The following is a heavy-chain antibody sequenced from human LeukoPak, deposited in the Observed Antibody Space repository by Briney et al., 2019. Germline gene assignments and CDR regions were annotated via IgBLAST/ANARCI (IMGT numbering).Heavy chain of an antibody. CDR3: ARTYDFGIGPPGDAFDN. CDR2: IRGRSDTT. CDR1: GFTFTMIS. J-gene: IGHJ3*02. V-gene: IGHV3-48*01. Sequence: GGSLRLSCAASGFTFTMISMNWLRQAPGKGLEWIAFIRGRSDTTYYADSVQGRFTISRDNAEDSVYLQMNSLRVEDTAVYYCARTYDFGIGPPGDAFDNWGQGTLVTVFS. D-gene: IGHD3-3*01.